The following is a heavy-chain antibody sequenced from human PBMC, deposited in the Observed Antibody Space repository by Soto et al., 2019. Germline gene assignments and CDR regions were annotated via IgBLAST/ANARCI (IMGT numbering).Heavy chain of an antibody. CDR1: GGSFSAYY. V-gene: IGHV4-34*01. CDR2: INHSGGT. J-gene: IGHJ4*02. D-gene: IGHD3-22*01. Sequence: SETLSLTCAVYGGSFSAYYWSWIRQPPGKGLEWIGEINHSGGTSYNPSLKSRVTISVDTSKSQFSLKLTSVTAADRAVYYCARGSVDTVDSSGFYEYWCQGIPVSVS. CDR3: ARGSVDTVDSSGFYEY.